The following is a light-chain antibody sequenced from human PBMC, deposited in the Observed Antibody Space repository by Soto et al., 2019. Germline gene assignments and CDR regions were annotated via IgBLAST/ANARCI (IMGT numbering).Light chain of an antibody. J-gene: IGKJ4*01. V-gene: IGKV2-28*01. Sequence: DVVMTQSPLSLPVTPGEPASISCRSSHSLRHSNGYNYLDWYLQKPGQPPQLLIYLGSHRASGVPDRFSGSGSETDFTLTISSLEPEDSAVYYCQQRSNWPSLTFGGGTKVDIK. CDR1: HSLRHSNGYNY. CDR3: QQRSNWPSLT. CDR2: LGS.